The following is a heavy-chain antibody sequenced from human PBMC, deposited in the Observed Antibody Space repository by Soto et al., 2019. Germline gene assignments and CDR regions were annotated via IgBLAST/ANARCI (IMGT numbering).Heavy chain of an antibody. D-gene: IGHD3-10*01. CDR1: GFTFSSYA. CDR3: AKSMVRGVITSLGYYYGMDV. V-gene: IGHV3-23*01. CDR2: ISGSGGST. Sequence: GGSLRLSCAASGFTFSSYAMSWVRQAPGKGLEWVSAISGSGGSTYYADSVKGRFTISRDNSKNTLYLQMNSLRAEDTAVYYCAKSMVRGVITSLGYYYGMDVWGQGTTVTVSS. J-gene: IGHJ6*02.